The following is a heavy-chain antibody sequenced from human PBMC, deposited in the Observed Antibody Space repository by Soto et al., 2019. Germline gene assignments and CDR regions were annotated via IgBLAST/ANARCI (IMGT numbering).Heavy chain of an antibody. Sequence: QVQLQESGPGLVKPSQTLSLTCSVSGASISTDYWSWIRQPPGKRLEYIGFIYKGGSPNYNPSLESRVTIPPDTSKNQVSLKLTSVTAADTAVYYCARGEWFLRGYGMDVWGRGTTVTVS. CDR3: ARGEWFLRGYGMDV. J-gene: IGHJ6*02. D-gene: IGHD3-3*01. V-gene: IGHV4-59*01. CDR1: GASISTDY. CDR2: IYKGGSP.